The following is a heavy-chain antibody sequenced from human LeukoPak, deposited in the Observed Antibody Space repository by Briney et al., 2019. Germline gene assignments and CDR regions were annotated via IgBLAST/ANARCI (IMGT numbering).Heavy chain of an antibody. CDR2: ISYDGSNK. V-gene: IGHV3-30*04. J-gene: IGHJ4*02. D-gene: IGHD2/OR15-2a*01. CDR1: GFTFSSYA. Sequence: TGGSLRLSCAASGFTFSSYAMHWVRQAPGKGLEWVAVISYDGSNKYYADSVKGRFTISRDNSKNTLYLQMNSLRAEDTAMYYCAKYLSRAFDYWGQGSLITVSS. CDR3: AKYLSRAFDY.